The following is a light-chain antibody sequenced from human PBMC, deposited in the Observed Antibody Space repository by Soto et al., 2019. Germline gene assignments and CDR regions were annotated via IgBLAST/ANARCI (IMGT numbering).Light chain of an antibody. CDR2: GVS. CDR1: QSVGSS. CDR3: QQSASSVT. V-gene: IGKV3-20*01. Sequence: ETVMTQSPGTLSMSPGERATLSCRASQSVGSSLAWYQQKPGQAPSLLFYGVSTRATGVPVRFSGSGSGTEFTLTISSLEPEDFAMYYCQQSASSVTFGQGTRLEIK. J-gene: IGKJ5*01.